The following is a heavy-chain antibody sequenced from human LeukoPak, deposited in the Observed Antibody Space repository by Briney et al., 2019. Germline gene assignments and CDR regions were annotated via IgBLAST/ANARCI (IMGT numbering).Heavy chain of an antibody. Sequence: SGPTLVKPTPTLTLTCTLSGFSLSTSGVGVGWIRQPPGKALEWLALIYWNDDKRYSPSLKSRLTITKDTSKNQVVLTMTNMDPVDTAAYYCARGVGKLRFLEWYVDYWGQGTLVTVSS. D-gene: IGHD3-3*01. CDR2: IYWNDDK. V-gene: IGHV2-5*01. CDR1: GFSLSTSGVG. CDR3: ARGVGKLRFLEWYVDY. J-gene: IGHJ4*02.